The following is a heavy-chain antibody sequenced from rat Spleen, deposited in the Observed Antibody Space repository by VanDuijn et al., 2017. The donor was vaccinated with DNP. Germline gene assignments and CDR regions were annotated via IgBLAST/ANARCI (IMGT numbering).Heavy chain of an antibody. J-gene: IGHJ3*01. CDR2: ISSGGTT. CDR3: ARSHTTGLTWFAY. V-gene: IGHV2-6*01. CDR1: GFSLTSYT. D-gene: IGHD1-9*01. Sequence: QVQLKESGPGLVQPSQTLSLTCTVSGFSLTSYTVSWVRQPPGKGLEWIATISSGGTTYYNSVLISRLSISRDTSKSQVLLKLNSLQTEDTAMYFCARSHTTGLTWFAYWGQGTLVTVSS.